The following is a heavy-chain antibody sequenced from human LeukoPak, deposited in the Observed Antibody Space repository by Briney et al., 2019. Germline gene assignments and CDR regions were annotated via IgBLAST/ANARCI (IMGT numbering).Heavy chain of an antibody. CDR1: GGSVSSDSYF. CDR2: IYSSGST. Sequence: SETLSLTCSVSGGSVSSDSYFWNWVRQPPGKGLEWIGYIYSSGSTNYNRSLKSRVTISLDTSKNQFSLKLSSVTAADTAVYYCARSPYSSSLSFDYWGQGTLVTVSS. J-gene: IGHJ4*02. CDR3: ARSPYSSSLSFDY. V-gene: IGHV4-61*01. D-gene: IGHD6-13*01.